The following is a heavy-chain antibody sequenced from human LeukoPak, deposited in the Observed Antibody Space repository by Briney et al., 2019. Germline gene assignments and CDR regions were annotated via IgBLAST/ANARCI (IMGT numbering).Heavy chain of an antibody. D-gene: IGHD1-26*01. CDR3: TRMYSGSLGYYMDV. Sequence: GGSLRLSCTAPGFTFGDYAMSWVRQAPGKGLEWVGFIRSKAYGGTTEYAASVKGRFTISRDDSKSIAYLQMNSLKTEDTAVYYCTRMYSGSLGYYMDVWGKGTTVTISS. J-gene: IGHJ6*03. V-gene: IGHV3-49*04. CDR1: GFTFGDYA. CDR2: IRSKAYGGTT.